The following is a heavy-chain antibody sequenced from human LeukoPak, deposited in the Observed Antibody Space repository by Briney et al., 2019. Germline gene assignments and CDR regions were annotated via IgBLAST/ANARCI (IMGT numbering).Heavy chain of an antibody. CDR3: ATSLASVRGS. V-gene: IGHV3-74*03. D-gene: IGHD3-10*02. CDR1: GFTFTTYW. J-gene: IGHJ5*02. CDR2: LNPDGGSP. Sequence: GGSLRLSCAASGFTFTTYWMYWVRQAPGKGLVWVSRLNPDGGSPTYADSVKGRFTVTRDNAKKTLYLQMNSLRAEDTAVYYCATSLASVRGSWGQGTLVTVSS.